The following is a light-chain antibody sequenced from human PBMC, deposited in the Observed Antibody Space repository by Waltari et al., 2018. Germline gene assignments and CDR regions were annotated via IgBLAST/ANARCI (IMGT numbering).Light chain of an antibody. V-gene: IGLV7-43*01. CDR3: LLYYGGAQPWV. CDR1: TGAVTSNNY. Sequence: QTVVTQEPSLAVSPGGTVTLTCASNTGAVTSNNYPSWFQLKPGQAPRALIYGTTNKHSWTPARFSGSLLGVKAALTLSAAQPQDEAEYYCLLYYGGAQPWVFGGGTKLTVL. CDR2: GTT. J-gene: IGLJ3*02.